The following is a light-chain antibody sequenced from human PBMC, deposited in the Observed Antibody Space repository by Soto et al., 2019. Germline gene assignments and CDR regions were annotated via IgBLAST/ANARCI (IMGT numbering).Light chain of an antibody. CDR3: QQYNNWPPYT. CDR1: QSVSSE. V-gene: IGKV3-15*01. J-gene: IGKJ2*01. CDR2: GAS. Sequence: EIVMTQSPPTLSVSPGDRATLSCRASQSVSSELAWYQQKPGQAPRLLIYGASTRTTGIPARFSGSGSGTEFTLTISSLQSEDFAVYYCQQYNNWPPYTFGQGTKLEIK.